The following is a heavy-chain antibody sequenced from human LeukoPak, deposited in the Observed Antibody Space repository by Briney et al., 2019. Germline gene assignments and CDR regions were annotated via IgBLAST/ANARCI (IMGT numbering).Heavy chain of an antibody. CDR2: ISSASNTI. V-gene: IGHV3-48*01. CDR1: GFTFSSYS. CDR3: ARSAEGSHCSGGSCYDY. D-gene: IGHD2-15*01. Sequence: PGGSLRLSCAASGFTFSSYSMNWVRQAPGKGLEWVSYISSASNTIYYADSVKGRFTIPRDNSKNTLYLQMNSLRAEDTAVYYCARSAEGSHCSGGSCYDYWGQGTLVTVSS. J-gene: IGHJ4*02.